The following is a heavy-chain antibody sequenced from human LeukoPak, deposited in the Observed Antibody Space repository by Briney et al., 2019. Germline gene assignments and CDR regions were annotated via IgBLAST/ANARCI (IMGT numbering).Heavy chain of an antibody. CDR2: ISSNGVST. V-gene: IGHV3-64*01. CDR3: ARERRDGYKSVDY. Sequence: GGSLRLSCAASGFTFSSYGMHWVRQAPGQGLEYVSAISSNGVSTYYANSVKGRFTISRDNSKNTLYLQMGSLRTEDMAIYYCARERRDGYKSVDYWGQGTLVTVSS. D-gene: IGHD5-24*01. J-gene: IGHJ4*02. CDR1: GFTFSSYG.